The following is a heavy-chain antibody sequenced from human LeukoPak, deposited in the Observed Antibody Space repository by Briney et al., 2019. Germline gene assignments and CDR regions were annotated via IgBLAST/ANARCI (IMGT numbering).Heavy chain of an antibody. Sequence: ASVKVSCKASGYTLTIYAMHWVRQAPGQRLEWMGWINAGNGNTKYSQKFQGRVTITRDTSASTAYMELSSLRSEDTAVYYCAGEAVAGSFDYWGQGTLVTVSS. CDR1: GYTLTIYA. V-gene: IGHV1-3*01. CDR2: INAGNGNT. J-gene: IGHJ4*02. D-gene: IGHD6-19*01. CDR3: AGEAVAGSFDY.